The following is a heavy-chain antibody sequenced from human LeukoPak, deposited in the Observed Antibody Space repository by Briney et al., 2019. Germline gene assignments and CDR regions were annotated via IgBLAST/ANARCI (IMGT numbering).Heavy chain of an antibody. CDR1: GVSISSSSYY. CDR3: ASTPYYYDSSGTKYYFDY. V-gene: IGHV4-39*01. Sequence: SETLSLTCTASGVSISSSSYYWGWIRQPPGKGLEWIGNIYYSGSTYYNPSLKSRVTISVDTSKNQFSLKLSSVTAADTAVYYCASTPYYYDSSGTKYYFDYWGQGTLVTVAS. CDR2: IYYSGST. D-gene: IGHD3-22*01. J-gene: IGHJ4*02.